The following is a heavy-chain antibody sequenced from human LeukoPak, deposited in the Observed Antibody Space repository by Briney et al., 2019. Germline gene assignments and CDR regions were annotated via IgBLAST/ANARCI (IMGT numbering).Heavy chain of an antibody. D-gene: IGHD1-26*01. CDR1: GGSISSGDYY. CDR2: IYYSGTT. J-gene: IGHJ4*02. Sequence: SQTLSLTCTVSGGSISSGDYYWSWIRQPPGKGLEWIGYIYYSGTTYYNPSLKSRVSMSVDRSKNQFSLSLRSVTAADTAVYYCATVSRSSLPKIDYWGQGTLVTVSS. V-gene: IGHV4-30-4*01. CDR3: ATVSRSSLPKIDY.